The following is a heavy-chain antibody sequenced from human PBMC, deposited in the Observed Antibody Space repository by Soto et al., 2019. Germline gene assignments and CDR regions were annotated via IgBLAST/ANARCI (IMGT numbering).Heavy chain of an antibody. CDR1: GFTFSSYA. Sequence: GGSLRLSCAASGFTFSSYAMHWVRQAPGKGLEWVAVISYDGSNKYYADSVKGRFTISRDNSKNTLYLQMNSLRAEDTAVYYCARGYQLPLIGNWFDPWGQGTLVTVSS. J-gene: IGHJ5*02. D-gene: IGHD2-2*01. CDR3: ARGYQLPLIGNWFDP. CDR2: ISYDGSNK. V-gene: IGHV3-30-3*01.